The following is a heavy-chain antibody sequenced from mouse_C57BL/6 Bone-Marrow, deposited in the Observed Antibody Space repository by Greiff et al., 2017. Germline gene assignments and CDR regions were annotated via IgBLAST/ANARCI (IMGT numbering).Heavy chain of an antibody. CDR3: ARSLLLRAGLAY. V-gene: IGHV1-80*01. CDR2: IYPGDGDT. CDR1: GYAFSSYW. J-gene: IGHJ3*01. D-gene: IGHD1-1*01. Sequence: VQLQQSGAELVKPGASVKISCKASGYAFSSYWMNWVKQRPGKGLEWIGQIYPGDGDTNYNGKFKGKATLTAEKSSSTAYMQLSSLTSEDSAVYFCARSLLLRAGLAYWGQGTLVTVSA.